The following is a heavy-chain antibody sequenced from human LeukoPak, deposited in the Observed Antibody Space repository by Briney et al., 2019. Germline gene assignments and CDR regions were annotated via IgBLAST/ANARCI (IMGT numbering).Heavy chain of an antibody. CDR2: ISAYNGNT. CDR3: ARDLVTIFGVANTPPGY. D-gene: IGHD3-3*01. V-gene: IGHV1-18*01. Sequence: ASVKVSCKASGYTFTSYGISWVRQAPGQGLEWMGWISAYNGNTNYAQKLQGRVTMTTDTSTSTAYMELRSLRSDDTAVYYCARDLVTIFGVANTPPGYWGQGTLVTVPS. J-gene: IGHJ4*02. CDR1: GYTFTSYG.